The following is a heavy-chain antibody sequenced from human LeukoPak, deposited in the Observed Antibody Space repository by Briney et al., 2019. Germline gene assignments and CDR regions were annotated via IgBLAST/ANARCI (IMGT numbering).Heavy chain of an antibody. D-gene: IGHD2-15*01. CDR2: IFSGGGT. Sequence: GGSLRLSCAASGFTVSSSYMNWVRQAPGKGLEWVSLIFSGGGTYYADSVKGRFTISRNNSKNTLFLQMNSLRAEDTAVYYCARGGVVYPDSFDIWGRGTMVTVSS. CDR1: GFTVSSSY. CDR3: ARGGVVYPDSFDI. V-gene: IGHV3-66*01. J-gene: IGHJ3*02.